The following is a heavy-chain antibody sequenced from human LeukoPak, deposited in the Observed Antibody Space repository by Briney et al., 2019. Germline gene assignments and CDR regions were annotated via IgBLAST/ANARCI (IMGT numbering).Heavy chain of an antibody. CDR1: GFTFSYYW. Sequence: GGSLRLSCAASGFTFSYYWMSWVRQAPGKGLEWVANIKQDGSDKYYVDSVKGQFTISRDNAKNSLYLQMNSLSAEDTAMYYYTRDLTNWNDATFDIWGQGTMVTVSS. D-gene: IGHD1-1*01. CDR2: IKQDGSDK. V-gene: IGHV3-7*01. CDR3: TRDLTNWNDATFDI. J-gene: IGHJ3*02.